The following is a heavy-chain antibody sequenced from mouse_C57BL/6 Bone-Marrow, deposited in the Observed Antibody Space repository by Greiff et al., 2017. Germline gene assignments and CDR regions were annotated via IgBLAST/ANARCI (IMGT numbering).Heavy chain of an antibody. V-gene: IGHV1-55*01. Sequence: QVQLQQPGAELVKPGASVKMSCKASGYTFTSYWITWVKQRPGQGLEWIGDIHPTSGRTNYNEKFKSKAILTVDNSSSTAYMQLSSLTSEDSAVFYCARSGPLGGRFDYWGQGTTLTVSA. CDR3: ARSGPLGGRFDY. J-gene: IGHJ2*01. D-gene: IGHD4-1*01. CDR2: IHPTSGRT. CDR1: GYTFTSYW.